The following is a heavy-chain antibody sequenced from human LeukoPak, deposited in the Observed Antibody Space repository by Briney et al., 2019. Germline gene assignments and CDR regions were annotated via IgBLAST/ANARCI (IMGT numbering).Heavy chain of an antibody. CDR2: IWYDGSNK. CDR1: GFTFSIYV. CDR3: ARDPNKYSSGWSGGTDY. V-gene: IGHV3-33*01. D-gene: IGHD6-19*01. Sequence: RGSLRLSCAASGFTFSIYVMHSVRQAPGKGLEWVAVIWYDGSNKYYADSVKGRFTISRDNSKNTLYLQMNSLRAEDTAVYYCARDPNKYSSGWSGGTDYWGQGTLVTVSS. J-gene: IGHJ4*02.